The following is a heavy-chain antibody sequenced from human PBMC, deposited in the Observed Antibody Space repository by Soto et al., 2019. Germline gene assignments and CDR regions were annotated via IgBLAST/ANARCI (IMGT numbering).Heavy chain of an antibody. V-gene: IGHV3-53*01. CDR1: GFTVSSTY. CDR2: IYSRGST. J-gene: IGHJ4*02. Sequence: EVQLVESGGGLIQPGGSLRLSCAASGFTVSSTYMSWVRQAPGKGLAWVSVIYSRGSTYYADSEKGRFTISRDNSKNTLYLQMNSLRAEDTAVYYCARSVYSYGPFDYWGQGTLVTVSS. CDR3: ARSVYSYGPFDY. D-gene: IGHD5-18*01.